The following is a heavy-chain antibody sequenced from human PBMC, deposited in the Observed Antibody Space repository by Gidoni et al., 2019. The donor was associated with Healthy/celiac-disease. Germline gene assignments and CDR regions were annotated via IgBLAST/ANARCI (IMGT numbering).Heavy chain of an antibody. V-gene: IGHV1-8*01. J-gene: IGHJ4*02. CDR2: MNPNRGNT. CDR1: GYTFNSYD. Sequence: QVQLVQSGAEVKKPGASVKVSCKASGYTFNSYDINWVGQAPGQGLEWMGWMNPNRGNTGYAQKFQGRVTMTRKTSISTAYMELSSLRSEDTAVYYCARAPTQRLGYYLDYWGQGTLVTVSS. CDR3: ARAPTQRLGYYLDY. D-gene: IGHD3-16*01.